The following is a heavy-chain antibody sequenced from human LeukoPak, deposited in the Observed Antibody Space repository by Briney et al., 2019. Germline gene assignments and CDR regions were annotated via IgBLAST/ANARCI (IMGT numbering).Heavy chain of an antibody. CDR2: IYPGDSDT. D-gene: IGHD2-2*02. CDR3: ARRACSSTSCYMGDYYYMDV. Sequence: GESLKISCKGSGYSFTSYWIGWVRQMPGKGLEWMGIIYPGDSDTRYSPSFQGQVPISADKSISTAYLQWSSLKASDTAMYYCARRACSSTSCYMGDYYYMDVWGKGTTVTVSS. V-gene: IGHV5-51*01. CDR1: GYSFTSYW. J-gene: IGHJ6*03.